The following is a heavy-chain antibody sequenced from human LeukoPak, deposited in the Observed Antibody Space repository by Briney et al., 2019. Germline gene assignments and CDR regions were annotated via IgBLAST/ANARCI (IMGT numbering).Heavy chain of an antibody. V-gene: IGHV1-18*01. CDR3: ARDIDGITMIVVVPSFDY. CDR2: ISAYNGNT. J-gene: IGHJ4*02. Sequence: ASVKVSCKASGYTFTSYGISWVRQAPGQGLEWMGWISAYNGNTNYAQKLQGRVTMTTDTSTSTAYMELRSLRSDDTAVYYCARDIDGITMIVVVPSFDYWGQGTLVTVSS. D-gene: IGHD3-22*01. CDR1: GYTFTSYG.